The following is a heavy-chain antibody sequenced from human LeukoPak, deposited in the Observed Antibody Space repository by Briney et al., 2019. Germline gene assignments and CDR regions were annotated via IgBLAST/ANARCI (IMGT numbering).Heavy chain of an antibody. CDR3: AREVGADWGRGLDS. CDR2: IYYSGST. D-gene: IGHD7-27*01. J-gene: IGHJ4*02. CDR1: GGSISSYY. V-gene: IGHV4-59*12. Sequence: SETLSLTCTVSGGSISSYYWSWIRQPPGKGLEWIGYIYYSGSTNYNPSLKSRVTISVDTSKNQFTLTLYSVTAADTALYFCAREVGADWGRGLDSWSQGTQVTV.